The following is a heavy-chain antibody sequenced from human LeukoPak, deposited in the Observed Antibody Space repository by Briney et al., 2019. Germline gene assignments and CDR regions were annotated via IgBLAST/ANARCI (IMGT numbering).Heavy chain of an antibody. J-gene: IGHJ4*02. CDR3: ARSVEDLHPLDY. CDR2: ISYDGSNK. V-gene: IGHV3-30-3*01. D-gene: IGHD3-10*01. CDR1: GFTFSSYA. Sequence: GGSLRLSCAASGFTFSSYAMHWVRQAPGKGLEWVAVISYDGSNKYYADSVKGRFTISRDNSKNTLYLQMNSLRSEDTAVYYCARSVEDLHPLDYWGQGTLVTVSS.